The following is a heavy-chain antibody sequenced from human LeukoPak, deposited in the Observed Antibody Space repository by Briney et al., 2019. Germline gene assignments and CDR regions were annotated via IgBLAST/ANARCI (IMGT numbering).Heavy chain of an antibody. CDR1: GGSISSSNW. CDR2: IYHSGST. V-gene: IGHV4-4*02. Sequence: SETLSLTCAVSGGSISSSNWWSWVRQPPGKGLEWIGEIYHSGSTNYNPSLKSRVTISVDKSKNQFSLKLSSVTAADTAVYYCARIDYYDSSGKYSGFDYWGQGTLVTVSS. J-gene: IGHJ4*02. CDR3: ARIDYYDSSGKYSGFDY. D-gene: IGHD3-22*01.